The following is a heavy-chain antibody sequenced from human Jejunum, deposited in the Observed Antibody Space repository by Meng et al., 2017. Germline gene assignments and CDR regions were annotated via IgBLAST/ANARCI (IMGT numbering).Heavy chain of an antibody. D-gene: IGHD3-16*02. CDR3: ARGVYPFFFDT. Sequence: QVQLVQSGAEVKMPGASARVSCQASGYTFTGYSIHWARQAPGQGLEWMGRINPDGSGTMYAQKFQGRVTMSRDTSISTVYMDLSRLTSDDTGLYYCARGVYPFFFDTWGQGTLVTVSS. J-gene: IGHJ4*02. V-gene: IGHV1-2*05. CDR1: GYTFTGYS. CDR2: INPDGSGT.